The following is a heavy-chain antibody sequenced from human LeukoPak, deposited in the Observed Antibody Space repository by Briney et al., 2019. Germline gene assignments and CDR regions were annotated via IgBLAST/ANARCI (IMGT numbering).Heavy chain of an antibody. CDR3: ARGRRFIISSGRNRPFDY. J-gene: IGHJ4*02. CDR2: INHSGST. Sequence: SETLSLTCAVYGSSFSGYYWSWIRQPPGKGLEWIGEINHSGSTNYNPSLKSRVTISVDTSKNQFSLKLSSVTAADTAVYYCARGRRFIISSGRNRPFDYWGQGTLVTVSS. V-gene: IGHV4-34*01. CDR1: GSSFSGYY. D-gene: IGHD6-19*01.